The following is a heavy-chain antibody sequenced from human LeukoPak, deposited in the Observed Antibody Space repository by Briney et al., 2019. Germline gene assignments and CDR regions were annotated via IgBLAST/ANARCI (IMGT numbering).Heavy chain of an antibody. CDR3: ARTGYSSSWYLGNWFDP. J-gene: IGHJ5*02. Sequence: PSETLSLTCTVSGGSISSSSYYWGWIRQPPGKGLEWIGSIYYSGSTYYNPSLKSRVTISVDTSKNQFSLKLSSVTAADTAVYYCARTGYSSSWYLGNWFDPWGQGTLVTVSS. D-gene: IGHD6-13*01. V-gene: IGHV4-39*07. CDR1: GGSISSSSYY. CDR2: IYYSGST.